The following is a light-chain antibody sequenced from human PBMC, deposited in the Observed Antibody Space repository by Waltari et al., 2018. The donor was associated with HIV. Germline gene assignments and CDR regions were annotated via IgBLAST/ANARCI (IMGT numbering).Light chain of an antibody. Sequence: QSALTQPASVSGSPGQPTTISCPGTSSDVGGNNLVSWYQQHPGKAPKLMIYEVSKRPSGVSNRFSGSKSGNTASLTISGLQAEDEADYYCCSYAGSSTLVFGGGTKLTVL. V-gene: IGLV2-23*02. J-gene: IGLJ3*02. CDR2: EVS. CDR1: SSDVGGNNL. CDR3: CSYAGSSTLV.